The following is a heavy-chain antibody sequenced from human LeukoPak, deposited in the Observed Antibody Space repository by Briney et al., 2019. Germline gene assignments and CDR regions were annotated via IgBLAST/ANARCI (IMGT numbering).Heavy chain of an antibody. CDR2: INPNSGGT. CDR3: ARDMRDGFNWFDP. J-gene: IGHJ5*02. CDR1: GYTFTGYY. V-gene: IGHV1-2*02. D-gene: IGHD5-24*01. Sequence: ASVRVSCMASGYTFTGYYMHWVRQAPGQGLEWMGWINPNSGGTNYAQKFQGRVTMTRDTSISTAYMELSRLRSDDTAVYYCARDMRDGFNWFDPWGQGTLVTVSS.